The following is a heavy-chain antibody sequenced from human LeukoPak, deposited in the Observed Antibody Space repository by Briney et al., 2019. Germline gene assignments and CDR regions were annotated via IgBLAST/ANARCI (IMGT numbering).Heavy chain of an antibody. CDR3: AKDAVGATAYYFDY. D-gene: IGHD1-26*01. Sequence: EGSLRLSCAASGFTFSSYGMHWVRQAPGKGLEWVSAISGSGGSTYYADSVKGRFTISRDNAKNTLYLQMNSLRAEDTAVYYCAKDAVGATAYYFDYWGQGTLVTVSS. CDR2: ISGSGGST. J-gene: IGHJ4*02. V-gene: IGHV3-23*01. CDR1: GFTFSSYG.